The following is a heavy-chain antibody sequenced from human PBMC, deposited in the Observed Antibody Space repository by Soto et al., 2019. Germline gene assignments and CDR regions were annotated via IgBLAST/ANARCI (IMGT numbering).Heavy chain of an antibody. J-gene: IGHJ4*02. D-gene: IGHD4-17*01. Sequence: SQTHPVTCIVAEGNISTYYGSWILQPPGKGLEWIGYIYYSGSTNYNPSLKSRVTISVDTSKNQFSLKLSSVTAADTAVYYCARHVTKVNTVDYWGQGTLVTVFS. CDR3: ARHVTKVNTVDY. CDR1: EGNISTYY. CDR2: IYYSGST. V-gene: IGHV4-59*08.